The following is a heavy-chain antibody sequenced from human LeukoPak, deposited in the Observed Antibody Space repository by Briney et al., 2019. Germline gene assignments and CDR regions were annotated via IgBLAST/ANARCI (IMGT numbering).Heavy chain of an antibody. CDR3: ATKQWLVRTPPSGY. CDR2: ISYDGSNK. CDR1: GFTFSSYG. V-gene: IGHV3-30*03. D-gene: IGHD6-19*01. J-gene: IGHJ4*02. Sequence: GRSLRLSCAASGFTFSSYGMHWVRQAPGKGLEWVAVISYDGSNKYYADSVKGRFTISRDNSKNTLYLQMNSLRAEDTAVYYCATKQWLVRTPPSGYWGQGTPVTVSS.